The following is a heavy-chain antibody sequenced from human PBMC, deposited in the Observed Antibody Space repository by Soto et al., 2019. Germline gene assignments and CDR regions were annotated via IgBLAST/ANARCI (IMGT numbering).Heavy chain of an antibody. J-gene: IGHJ4*02. V-gene: IGHV1-18*04. Sequence: ASVNVSCKAAGYAFTIYYMHWGRQAPGQGLEWMGRISAYNGNTNYAQKLQGRVTMTTDTSTSTAYMELRSLRSDDTAVYYCARGNIAVAGTFDYWGQGTLVTVSS. CDR3: ARGNIAVAGTFDY. CDR1: GYAFTIYY. D-gene: IGHD6-19*01. CDR2: ISAYNGNT.